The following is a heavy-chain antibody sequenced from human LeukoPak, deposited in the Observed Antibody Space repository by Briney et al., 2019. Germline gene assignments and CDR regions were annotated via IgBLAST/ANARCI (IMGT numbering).Heavy chain of an antibody. CDR1: GGSISSSNW. CDR2: IYHSGST. CDR3: ASRPGIAAAGTGPYYYYGMDV. Sequence: SGTLSLTCAVSGGSISSSNWWSWVRQPPGQGLEWIGEIYHSGSTNYNPSLKSRVTISVDKSKNQFSLKLSSVTAADTAVYYCASRPGIAAAGTGPYYYYGMDVWGQGTTVTVSS. J-gene: IGHJ6*02. V-gene: IGHV4-4*02. D-gene: IGHD6-13*01.